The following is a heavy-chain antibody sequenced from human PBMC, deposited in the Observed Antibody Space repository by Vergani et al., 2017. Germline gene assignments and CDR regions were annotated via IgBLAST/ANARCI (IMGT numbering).Heavy chain of an antibody. Sequence: EVLLVESGGGLVQPGGSLRLSCAASGFTFSAYWMNWVRQAPGKGLEWVANIKQDGSEKYYVDSVKGRFTISRDNANNLVYLQMSSVRADDTAVYYCARDRLADDYYDSSGYLGTFDYWGQGTLVTVSS. CDR3: ARDRLADDYYDSSGYLGTFDY. CDR1: GFTFSAYW. D-gene: IGHD3-22*01. V-gene: IGHV3-7*01. CDR2: IKQDGSEK. J-gene: IGHJ4*02.